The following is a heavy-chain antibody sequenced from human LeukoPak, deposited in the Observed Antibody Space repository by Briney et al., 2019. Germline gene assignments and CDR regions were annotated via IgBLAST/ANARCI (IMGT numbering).Heavy chain of an antibody. Sequence: ASVKVSCKASGYTFTGYYMHWVRQAPGQGLEWMGWINPNSGGTNYGQKFQGRVTMTRDTSISTAYMELSRLRSDDTAVYYCARDAAAPPPDYYYYYMDVRGKGTTVTVSS. J-gene: IGHJ6*03. V-gene: IGHV1-2*02. D-gene: IGHD6-13*01. CDR2: INPNSGGT. CDR3: ARDAAAPPPDYYYYYMDV. CDR1: GYTFTGYY.